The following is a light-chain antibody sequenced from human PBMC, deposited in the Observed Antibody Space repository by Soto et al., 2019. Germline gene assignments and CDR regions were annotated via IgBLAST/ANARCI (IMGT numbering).Light chain of an antibody. Sequence: EIVLTQFPGILSLSPGERATLSCRASQSVSNDFLAWYQQKPGQAPRLLIYGASTRATDVPDRFSGSGSGADFTLTISRLEPEDFAVYYCQQYGSSPPRTFGQGTKVDIK. J-gene: IGKJ1*01. CDR3: QQYGSSPPRT. CDR2: GAS. V-gene: IGKV3-20*01. CDR1: QSVSNDF.